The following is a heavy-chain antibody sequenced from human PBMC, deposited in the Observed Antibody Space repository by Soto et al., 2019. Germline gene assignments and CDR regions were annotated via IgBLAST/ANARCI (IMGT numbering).Heavy chain of an antibody. J-gene: IGHJ4*02. V-gene: IGHV3-53*01. CDR2: IYSGGST. CDR1: GFTVSSNY. Sequence: EVQLVEAGGGLIQPGGSLRLSCAVSGFTVSSNYMSWVRQAPGKGLEWVSVIYSGGSTYYADSVKGRFTISRDNSKNTLYLQMNSLRAEDTAVYYCAREGIYHVISEWGQGTLVTVSS. D-gene: IGHD3-10*01. CDR3: AREGIYHVISE.